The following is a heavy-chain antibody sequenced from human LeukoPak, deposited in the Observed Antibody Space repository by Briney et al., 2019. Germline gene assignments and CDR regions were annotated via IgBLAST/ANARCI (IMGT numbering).Heavy chain of an antibody. CDR1: GFTFSSSA. CDR3: ANNRGTTRPYFDY. Sequence: GGSLRLSCAASGFTFSSSAMTWVRQVLGKGLEWVSTTGVSGSYYADSVKGRFTISRDNSKNTLYLQMNSLRAEDTAVYYCANNRGTTRPYFDYWGQGTLVTVSS. J-gene: IGHJ4*02. CDR2: TGVSGS. D-gene: IGHD1-1*01. V-gene: IGHV3-23*01.